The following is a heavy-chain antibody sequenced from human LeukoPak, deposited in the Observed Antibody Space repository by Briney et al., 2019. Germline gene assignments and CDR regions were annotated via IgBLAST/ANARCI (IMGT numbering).Heavy chain of an antibody. CDR1: GFTFSGSA. CDR2: IRSKANSYAT. V-gene: IGHV3-73*01. D-gene: IGHD2-2*02. J-gene: IGHJ4*02. Sequence: GGSLRLSCAASGFTFSGSAMHWVRQASGKGLEWVGRIRSKANSYATAYAASVKGRFTISRDDSKNTAYLQMNSLKTEDTAVYYCARVQSEWGYCSSTSCYRANYFDYWGQGTLVTVSS. CDR3: ARVQSEWGYCSSTSCYRANYFDY.